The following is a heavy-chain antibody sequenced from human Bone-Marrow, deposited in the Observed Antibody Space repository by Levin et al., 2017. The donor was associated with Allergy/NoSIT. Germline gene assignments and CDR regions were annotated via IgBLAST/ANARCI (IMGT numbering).Heavy chain of an antibody. V-gene: IGHV3-73*01. CDR1: GFTFSGSA. J-gene: IGHJ5*02. D-gene: IGHD3-9*01. Sequence: GGSLRLSCAASGFTFSGSAMHWVRQASGKGLEWVGRIRSKANSYATAYAASVKGRFTISRDDSKNTAYLQMNSLKTEDTAVYYCTRHHVLRYFDWLPLSPENWFDPWGQGTLVTVSS. CDR2: IRSKANSYAT. CDR3: TRHHVLRYFDWLPLSPENWFDP.